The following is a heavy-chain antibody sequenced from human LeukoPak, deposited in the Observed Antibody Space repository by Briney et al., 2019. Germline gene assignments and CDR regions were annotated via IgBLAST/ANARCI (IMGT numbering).Heavy chain of an antibody. J-gene: IGHJ4*02. V-gene: IGHV5-51*01. CDR3: ACRDLSSTWSYG. D-gene: IGHD6-13*01. CDR1: GYSFTNYW. CDR2: IYPGDSRV. Sequence: GESLKISCKGVGYSFTNYWIGWVRQMPGKGMEWMGVIYPGDSRVRYNPSFQGQVTISVDKSVSTAYLQWISLKASDTAMYYCACRDLSSTWSYGWGQGTLVTVSS.